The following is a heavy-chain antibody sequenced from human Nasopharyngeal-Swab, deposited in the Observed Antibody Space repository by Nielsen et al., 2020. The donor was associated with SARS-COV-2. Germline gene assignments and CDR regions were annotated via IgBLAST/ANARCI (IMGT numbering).Heavy chain of an antibody. CDR2: ISGSGGST. J-gene: IGHJ4*02. Sequence: VGSLRLSCAASGFTFSSYAMSWVRQAPGKGLEWVSAISGSGGSTYYADSVKGRFTISRDNSKNTLYLQMNSLRAEDTAVYYCAKDSDFWSGYFDYWGQGTLVTVSS. V-gene: IGHV3-23*01. CDR1: GFTFSSYA. CDR3: AKDSDFWSGYFDY. D-gene: IGHD3-3*01.